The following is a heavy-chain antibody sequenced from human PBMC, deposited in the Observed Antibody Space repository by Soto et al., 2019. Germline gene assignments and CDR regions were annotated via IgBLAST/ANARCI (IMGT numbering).Heavy chain of an antibody. Sequence: EVQLVESGGGLVQPRGSLRLSCAASGFTFSSYSMNRVRQAPGKGLEWVSYISSSGSTIYYADSVKGRFTISRDNAKNSLYLQMNSLRDEDTAVYYCARDLRMVYAIDFDYWGQGTLVTVSS. V-gene: IGHV3-48*02. CDR1: GFTFSSYS. J-gene: IGHJ4*02. CDR3: ARDLRMVYAIDFDY. D-gene: IGHD2-8*01. CDR2: ISSSGSTI.